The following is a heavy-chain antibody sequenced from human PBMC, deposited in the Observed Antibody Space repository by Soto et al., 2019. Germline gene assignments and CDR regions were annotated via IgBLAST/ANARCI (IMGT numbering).Heavy chain of an antibody. CDR1: VGSISSGGYS. V-gene: IGHV4-30-2*01. J-gene: IGHJ4*02. D-gene: IGHD4-17*01. CDR3: AREGSYGDLNY. CDR2: IYHSGST. Sequence: SETLSLTCAFSVGSISSGGYSCSWIRQPPGKGLEWIGYIYHSGSTYYNPSLKSRVTISVDRSKNQFSLKLSSVTAADTAVYYCAREGSYGDLNYGGQGTVVSV.